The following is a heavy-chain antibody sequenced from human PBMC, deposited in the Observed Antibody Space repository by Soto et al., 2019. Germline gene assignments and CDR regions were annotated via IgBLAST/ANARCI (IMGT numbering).Heavy chain of an antibody. V-gene: IGHV4-34*01. CDR1: GGSFSGYY. D-gene: IGHD2-15*01. Sequence: SETLSLTCAVYGGSFSGYYWSWIRQPPGKGLEWIGEINHSGSTNYNPSLKSRVTISVDTSKNQFSLKLSSVTAADTAVYYCARGPLVGYCSGGSCYWRVAHYGMDVWGQGTTVTVSS. CDR3: ARGPLVGYCSGGSCYWRVAHYGMDV. CDR2: INHSGST. J-gene: IGHJ6*02.